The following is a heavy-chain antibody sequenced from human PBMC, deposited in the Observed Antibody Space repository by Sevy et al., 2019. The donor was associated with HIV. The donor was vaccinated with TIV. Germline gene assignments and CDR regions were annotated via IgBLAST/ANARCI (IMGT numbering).Heavy chain of an antibody. CDR3: TRGRVQLWPSGFDY. D-gene: IGHD1-1*01. J-gene: IGHJ4*02. CDR1: GDSISSYY. V-gene: IGHV4-4*07. Sequence: SETLSLTCTVSGDSISSYYWSWIRQPAGKGLEWIGRIYTSGRTNYNPALNSRVTMSVDTSKNQFSLKLRSVTAADTAVYFCTRGRVQLWPSGFDYWGQGTLVTVSS. CDR2: IYTSGRT.